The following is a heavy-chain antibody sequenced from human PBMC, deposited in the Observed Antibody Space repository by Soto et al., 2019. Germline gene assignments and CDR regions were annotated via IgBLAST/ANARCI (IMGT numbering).Heavy chain of an antibody. CDR3: ARSTVRHAFDI. Sequence: QVQLQEAGPGLVKPSETLSLACTVSGASNGSHYWNWIRQSPGKELEWIGHIYDSGDTNYNPSLKSRVSISKETSKKQFSLRVTSVTAADTAVYFCARSTVRHAFDIWGQGTVVAVSS. CDR1: GASNGSHY. J-gene: IGHJ3*02. CDR2: IYDSGDT. D-gene: IGHD4-4*01. V-gene: IGHV4-59*11.